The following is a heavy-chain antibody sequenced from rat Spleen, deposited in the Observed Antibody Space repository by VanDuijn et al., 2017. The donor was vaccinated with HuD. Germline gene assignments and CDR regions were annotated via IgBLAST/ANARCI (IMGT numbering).Heavy chain of an antibody. Sequence: EVQLVESGGGLVQPGRSLKLSCAASGFTFSNYGMAWVRQTPTKGLEWVASISTGGGNTYYRDSVKGRFTISRDNAKSTLSLQMDSLRSEDTATYYCARRHYGYTYFDYWGQGVMVTVSS. CDR3: ARRHYGYTYFDY. J-gene: IGHJ2*01. D-gene: IGHD1-9*01. V-gene: IGHV5S13*01. CDR2: ISTGGGNT. CDR1: GFTFSNYG.